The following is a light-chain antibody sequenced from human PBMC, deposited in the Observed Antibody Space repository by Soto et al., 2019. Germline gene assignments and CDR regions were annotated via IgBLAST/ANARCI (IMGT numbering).Light chain of an antibody. CDR3: LQVKTFPRT. Sequence: DIQMTQSPSSVSASVGDTVTISCRASQGLGDRLAWYQQKPGRAPRLLIQTASTLAGGVPSRFTGSGSGTDFTLTINSLQPEDFATYYCLQVKTFPRTFGQGTGVDIK. J-gene: IGKJ1*01. CDR2: TAS. V-gene: IGKV1-12*01. CDR1: QGLGDR.